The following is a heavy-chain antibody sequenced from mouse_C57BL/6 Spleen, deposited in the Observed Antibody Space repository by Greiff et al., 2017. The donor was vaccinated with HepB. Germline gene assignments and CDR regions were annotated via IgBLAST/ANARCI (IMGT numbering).Heavy chain of an antibody. CDR2: IYPGSGST. CDR3: ASSMGY. Sequence: VQLQQSGAELVKPGASVKMSCKASGYTFTSYWITWVKQRPGQGLEWIGDIYPGSGSTNYNEKFKSKATLTVDTSSSPAYMQLRSLTSEDSAVYYCASSMGYWGQGTTLTVSS. CDR1: GYTFTSYW. D-gene: IGHD2-3*01. V-gene: IGHV1-55*01. J-gene: IGHJ2*01.